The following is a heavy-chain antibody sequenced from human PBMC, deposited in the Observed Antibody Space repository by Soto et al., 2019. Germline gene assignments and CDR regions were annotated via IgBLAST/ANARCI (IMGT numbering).Heavy chain of an antibody. J-gene: IGHJ4*02. Sequence: GGSLRLSCAASGFIFSDYGMHWVRQSPGKGLEWVAVIWSDGSNKNYADSVKGRFTISRDNSKNTLYLQMNSLRAEDTALYYCAKEGKVEDYWGQGTLVTVSS. CDR3: AKEGKVEDY. D-gene: IGHD2-15*01. CDR2: IWSDGSNK. V-gene: IGHV3-33*06. CDR1: GFIFSDYG.